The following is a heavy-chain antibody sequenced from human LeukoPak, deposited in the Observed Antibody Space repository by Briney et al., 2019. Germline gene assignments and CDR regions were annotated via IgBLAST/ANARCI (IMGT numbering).Heavy chain of an antibody. J-gene: IGHJ4*02. CDR3: ARDPSAYRAFDY. V-gene: IGHV4-59*01. CDR1: GGSISSSY. Sequence: KPSETLSLTCTVSGGSISSSYWSWIRQPPGKGLEWIGYIYYSGSTNYNPSLKSRVTISVDTSKNQFSLKLSSVTAADTAVYYCARDPSAYRAFDYWGQGTLVTVSS. CDR2: IYYSGST. D-gene: IGHD5-12*01.